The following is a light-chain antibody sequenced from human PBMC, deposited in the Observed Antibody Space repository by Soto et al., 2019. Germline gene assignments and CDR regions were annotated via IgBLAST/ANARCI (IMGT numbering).Light chain of an antibody. Sequence: QSALTQPASVSGSPGQSITISCTGTSSDVGAFNYVSWYQLHPGKGPQVIIYEVTNRPSGVSNRFSGSKSGNTASLTISDLQAEVEADYFCASYTGGITYWLFGGGTKVTVL. CDR3: ASYTGGITYWL. CDR2: EVT. J-gene: IGLJ3*02. V-gene: IGLV2-14*01. CDR1: SSDVGAFNY.